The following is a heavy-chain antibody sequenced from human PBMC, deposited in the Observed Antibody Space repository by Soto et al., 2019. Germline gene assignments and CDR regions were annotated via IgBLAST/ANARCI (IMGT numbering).Heavy chain of an antibody. Sequence: ASVKFSCKASGYTFTSCDINWVRQATGQVLEWMVWMNPNSGNAGDXXKFQGRVXXTRNASISTAXMELSXLRCEETAVHYCASDILTGSEAFAIWGQGTMVTVS. CDR2: MNPNSGNA. CDR3: ASDILTGSEAFAI. CDR1: GYTFTSCD. V-gene: IGHV1-8*01. J-gene: IGHJ3*02. D-gene: IGHD3-9*01.